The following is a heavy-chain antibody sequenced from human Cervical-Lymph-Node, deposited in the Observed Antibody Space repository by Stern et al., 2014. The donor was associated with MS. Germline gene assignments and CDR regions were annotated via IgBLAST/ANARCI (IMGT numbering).Heavy chain of an antibody. D-gene: IGHD6-19*01. CDR1: GYTFTNYG. J-gene: IGHJ5*02. Sequence: QVQLVQSGAEVKKPGASVKVSCKASGYTFTNYGISWVRQAPGQGLEWMGWISGYNGATNYVEKFQGRVTMTTDTSMSKAYLALRSLRSDDTAVYYCARDPHIAVAGTGGGFDPWGKGTLVTVSS. CDR3: ARDPHIAVAGTGGGFDP. CDR2: ISGYNGAT. V-gene: IGHV1-18*01.